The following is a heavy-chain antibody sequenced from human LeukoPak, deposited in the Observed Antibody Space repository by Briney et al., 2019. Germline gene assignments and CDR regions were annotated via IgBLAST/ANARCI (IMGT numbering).Heavy chain of an antibody. CDR3: ARDAYYPFDY. Sequence: GGSLRLSCAASGFTFSSYWVHWVRQAPGKGLEWVARINSDGSTINHADSVRGRFTISRDNAENTLYLQMSSLRAEDTAIYFCARDAYYPFDYWGQGTLVTVSS. J-gene: IGHJ4*02. CDR1: GFTFSSYW. V-gene: IGHV3-74*01. CDR2: INSDGSTI. D-gene: IGHD1-26*01.